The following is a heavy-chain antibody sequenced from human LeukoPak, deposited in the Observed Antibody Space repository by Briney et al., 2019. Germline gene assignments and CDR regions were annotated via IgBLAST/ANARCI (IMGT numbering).Heavy chain of an antibody. D-gene: IGHD3-22*01. Sequence: GGSLRLSCAASGFAFSRYEMNWVRQAPGKGLEWLSFINSGNTIFYADSVKGRFTISRDDARNSLYLQMNSLRAEDTAIYYCATVRGGHYLWYFDSWGQGVLVTVSS. CDR3: ATVRGGHYLWYFDS. V-gene: IGHV3-48*03. J-gene: IGHJ4*02. CDR1: GFAFSRYE. CDR2: INSGNTI.